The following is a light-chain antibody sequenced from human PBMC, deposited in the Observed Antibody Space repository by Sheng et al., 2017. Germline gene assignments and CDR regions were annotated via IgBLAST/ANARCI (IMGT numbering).Light chain of an antibody. CDR2: AGA. Sequence: SYVLTQPPSVSVAPGQTARIPCGGNNIGEKSVHWYQQKPGQAPVLVVYAGADRPSGISERFSGSNSGNTATLTISRVEGGDEADYFCQVWDNNDVHVVFGGGTRLTVL. CDR3: QVWDNNDVHVV. V-gene: IGLV3-21*02. J-gene: IGLJ2*01. CDR1: NIGEKS.